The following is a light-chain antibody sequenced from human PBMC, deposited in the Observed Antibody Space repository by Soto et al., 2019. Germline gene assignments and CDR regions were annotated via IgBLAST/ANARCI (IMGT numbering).Light chain of an antibody. CDR1: QSVRSSY. CDR3: RQYGSSPGT. CDR2: GAS. V-gene: IGKV3-20*01. J-gene: IGKJ1*01. Sequence: EIVLTQSPGTLSLSPGERATLSCRASQSVRSSYLAWFQQRPGQAPRLLIHGASSRATGIPDRFSGSGSGTDFTLTISRLEPEDFAGYYCRQYGSSPGTFGQGTKVEIK.